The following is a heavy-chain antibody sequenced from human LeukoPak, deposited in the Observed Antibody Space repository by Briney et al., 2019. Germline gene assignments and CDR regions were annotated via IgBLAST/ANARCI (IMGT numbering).Heavy chain of an antibody. CDR2: INWNGGST. Sequence: GGSLRLSCAASGFSFDDYGMSWVRQVPGKGLEWVSGINWNGGSTGYADSVKGRFTISRDNAKNSLSLLLNSLRPEDTALYYCAGVASIHTTFYFDYWGRGTLVTVSS. V-gene: IGHV3-20*04. CDR1: GFSFDDYG. D-gene: IGHD2/OR15-2a*01. J-gene: IGHJ4*02. CDR3: AGVASIHTTFYFDY.